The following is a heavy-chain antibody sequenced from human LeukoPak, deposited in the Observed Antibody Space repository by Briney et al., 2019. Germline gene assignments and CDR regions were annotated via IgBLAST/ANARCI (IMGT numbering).Heavy chain of an antibody. J-gene: IGHJ4*02. CDR1: GFTFSDYW. CDR2: IKQDGSAK. D-gene: IGHD2-2*01. CDR3: ARWRGSTSERSDY. Sequence: PGGSLRLSCTVSGFTFSDYWMTWVRQAPGKGLEWVANIKQDGSAKYYVDSVKGRFTISRDNAKNSLYLQMDSLRVEDTATYYCARWRGSTSERSDYWGQGTLVTVSS. V-gene: IGHV3-7*01.